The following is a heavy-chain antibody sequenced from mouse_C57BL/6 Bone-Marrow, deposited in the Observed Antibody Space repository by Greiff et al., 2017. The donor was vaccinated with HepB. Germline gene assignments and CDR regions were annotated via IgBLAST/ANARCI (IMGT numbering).Heavy chain of an antibody. CDR2: ISYSGST. V-gene: IGHV3-8*01. CDR3: AGCDGNYPSYYAMDY. J-gene: IGHJ4*01. Sequence: EVQLVESGPGLAKPSQTLSLTCSVTGYSITSDYWNWIRKLPGNKLEYMGYISYSGSTNYNPSFKSRISITRDTSKYQYYLQVNSVTTEDTATYYCAGCDGNYPSYYAMDYWGQGTAVTVSS. D-gene: IGHD2-1*01. CDR1: GYSITSDY.